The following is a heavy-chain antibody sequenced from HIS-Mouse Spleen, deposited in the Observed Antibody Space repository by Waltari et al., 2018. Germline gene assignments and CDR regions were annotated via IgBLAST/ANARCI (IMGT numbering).Heavy chain of an antibody. CDR2: INHSGST. J-gene: IGHJ4*02. CDR3: ARVNSSFDY. Sequence: QVQLQQWGAGLLKPSETLSLTCAVYGGSFSGYYWSWIRQPPGKGREWMGEINHSGSTNYNPSLKSRVTISVDTSKNQFSLKLSSVTAADTAVYYCARVNSSFDYWGQGTLVTVSS. CDR1: GGSFSGYY. V-gene: IGHV4-34*01. D-gene: IGHD6-13*01.